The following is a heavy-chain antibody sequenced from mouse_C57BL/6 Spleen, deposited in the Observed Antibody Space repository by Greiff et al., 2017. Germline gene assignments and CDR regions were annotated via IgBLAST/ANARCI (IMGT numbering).Heavy chain of an antibody. CDR2: ISSGSSTL. D-gene: IGHD2-3*01. CDR1: GFTFSDYG. Sequence: EVKLMESGGGLVTPGGSLKLSCAASGFTFSDYGMHWVRQAPEKGLEWVAYISSGSSTLYYAATVKGRFTISRDNANNTLFLQMTSLRSEDTAMYYLSKDYDGYLYYARDDGGQGTSVTVSA. J-gene: IGHJ4*01. V-gene: IGHV5-17*01. CDR3: SKDYDGYLYYARDD.